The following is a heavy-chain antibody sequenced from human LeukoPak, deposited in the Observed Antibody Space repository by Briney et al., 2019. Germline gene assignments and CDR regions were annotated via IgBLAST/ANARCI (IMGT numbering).Heavy chain of an antibody. V-gene: IGHV3-53*04. Sequence: GGSLRLSCAASGFTVSSNYMSWVRQAPGKGLEWVSVIYSGGSTYYADSVKGRFTISRHNSKNTLYLQMNSLRAEDTAVYYCARVGSGYSSGWGGPLFDYWGQGTLVTVSS. J-gene: IGHJ4*02. CDR1: GFTVSSNY. D-gene: IGHD6-19*01. CDR3: ARVGSGYSSGWGGPLFDY. CDR2: IYSGGST.